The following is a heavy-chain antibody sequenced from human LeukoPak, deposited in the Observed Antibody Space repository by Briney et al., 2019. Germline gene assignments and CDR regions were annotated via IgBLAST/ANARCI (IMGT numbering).Heavy chain of an antibody. CDR2: IYYSGST. Sequence: SETLSLTCTVSGGSISSSSYYWGWIRQPPGKGLEWIGSIYYSGSTYYNPSLKSRVTISVDTSKNQFSLKLSSVTAADAAVYYCARQKLGYRSSTSCYIGDAFDIWGQGTMVTVSS. V-gene: IGHV4-39*01. J-gene: IGHJ3*02. CDR3: ARQKLGYRSSTSCYIGDAFDI. D-gene: IGHD2-2*02. CDR1: GGSISSSSYY.